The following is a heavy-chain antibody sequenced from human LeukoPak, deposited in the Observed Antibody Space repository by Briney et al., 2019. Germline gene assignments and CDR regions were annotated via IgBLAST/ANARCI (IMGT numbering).Heavy chain of an antibody. CDR1: GGSISSSSYY. D-gene: IGHD4-17*01. J-gene: IGHJ4*02. CDR3: ARRSGDYFDY. Sequence: SKTLSPTCTVSGGSISSSSYYWGWIRQPPGKGLEWIGNIYYSGSPYYKPSLKSRVTISVDTSKNQFSLKLSSVTAADTAVYYCARRSGDYFDYWGQGTLVTVSS. CDR2: IYYSGSP. V-gene: IGHV4-39*01.